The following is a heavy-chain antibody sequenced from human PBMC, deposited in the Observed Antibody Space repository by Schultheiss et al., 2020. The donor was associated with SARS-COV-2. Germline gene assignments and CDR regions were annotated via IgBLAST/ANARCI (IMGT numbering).Heavy chain of an antibody. J-gene: IGHJ6*02. CDR3: ARIAVAGDYYYYGMDV. Sequence: GGSLRLSCAASGFTFSSYAMSWVRQAPGKGLEWVSAISGSGGSTYYADSVKGRFTISRDNAKNSLYLQMNSLRDEDTAVYYCARIAVAGDYYYYGMDVWGQGTTVTVSS. CDR1: GFTFSSYA. V-gene: IGHV3-23*01. CDR2: ISGSGGST. D-gene: IGHD6-19*01.